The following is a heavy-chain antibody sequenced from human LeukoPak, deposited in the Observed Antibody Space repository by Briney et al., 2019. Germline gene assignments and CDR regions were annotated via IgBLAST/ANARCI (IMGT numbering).Heavy chain of an antibody. Sequence: ASVKVSCKASGYSFTSYHMHWVRQAPGQGLEWMGIINPSGGSTTYAQKFQGRVTMTRDILTSTVYMELSSLRSEDTAVYYCARSITIFGVATLGYWGQGTLVTVSS. CDR2: INPSGGST. V-gene: IGHV1-46*01. CDR3: ARSITIFGVATLGY. J-gene: IGHJ4*02. D-gene: IGHD3-3*01. CDR1: GYSFTSYH.